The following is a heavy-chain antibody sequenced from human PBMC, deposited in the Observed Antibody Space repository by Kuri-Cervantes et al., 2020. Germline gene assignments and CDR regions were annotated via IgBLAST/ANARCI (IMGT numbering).Heavy chain of an antibody. D-gene: IGHD2-15*01. CDR3: ARGVVVAATLGWFDP. Sequence: GESLKISCAASGFTFSSHAMSWVRQAPGKGLEWVSAISGSGGSTYYADSVKGRFTISRDNSKNTLYLQMNSLRAEDTAVYYCARGVVVAATLGWFDPWGQGTLVTVSS. CDR1: GFTFSSHA. V-gene: IGHV3-23*01. J-gene: IGHJ5*02. CDR2: ISGSGGST.